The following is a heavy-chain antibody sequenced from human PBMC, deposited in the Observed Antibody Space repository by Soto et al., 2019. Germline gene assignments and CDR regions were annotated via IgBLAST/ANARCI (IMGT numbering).Heavy chain of an antibody. CDR3: TTASYSSGSGFSSY. CDR2: IKTKTDGGTT. CDR1: GFTFSHAW. J-gene: IGHJ4*02. Sequence: EVQLVESGGGLVKPGGSLRLSCAASGFTFSHAWMNWVRQAPGKGLEWVGRIKTKTDGGTTDYAAPVKGRFTISRDDSKNTMYLQMNSLKTEDTAVYYCTTASYSSGSGFSSYWGQGTLVTVSS. V-gene: IGHV3-15*01. D-gene: IGHD6-19*01.